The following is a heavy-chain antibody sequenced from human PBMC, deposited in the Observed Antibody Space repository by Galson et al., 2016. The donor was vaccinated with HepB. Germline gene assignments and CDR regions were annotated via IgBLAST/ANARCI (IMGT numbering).Heavy chain of an antibody. CDR3: AKDRQLWLGRIDY. Sequence: RLSCAASGFTSSSYGMHWVRQAPGKGLEWVAVISYYGSDKYYADSVKGRFTISRDNSKNTLYLQMNSLRAEDTAVYYCAKDRQLWLGRIDYWGQGTLVTVSS. CDR2: ISYYGSDK. CDR1: GFTSSSYG. J-gene: IGHJ4*02. V-gene: IGHV3-30*18. D-gene: IGHD5-18*01.